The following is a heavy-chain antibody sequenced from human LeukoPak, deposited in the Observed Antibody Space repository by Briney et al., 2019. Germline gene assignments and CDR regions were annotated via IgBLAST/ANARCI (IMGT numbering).Heavy chain of an antibody. CDR1: GGTFSSYT. V-gene: IGHV1-69*02. Sequence: AASAKVSCKASGGTFSSYTISWVRQAPGQGLEWMGRIIPILGIASYAQKFQGRVTTTADKSTSTAYMELSSLRSEDTAVYYCARVRYNWNYAHDYWGQGALVTVSS. CDR3: ARVRYNWNYAHDY. CDR2: IIPILGIA. J-gene: IGHJ4*02. D-gene: IGHD1-7*01.